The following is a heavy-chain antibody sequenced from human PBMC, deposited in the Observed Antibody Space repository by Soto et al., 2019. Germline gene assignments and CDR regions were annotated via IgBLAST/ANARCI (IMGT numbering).Heavy chain of an antibody. J-gene: IGHJ1*01. Sequence: EVQLLESGGGLVQPGGSLRLSCAASGFTFSSYAMSWVRQAPGKGLEWVSAISGSGGSTYYADSVKGRFTISRDNSKNTLYLQMNSLRAEDTAVYYCAKGGQHHYGDRAEYFQHWGQGTLVTVSS. V-gene: IGHV3-23*01. CDR2: ISGSGGST. CDR3: AKGGQHHYGDRAEYFQH. CDR1: GFTFSSYA. D-gene: IGHD4-17*01.